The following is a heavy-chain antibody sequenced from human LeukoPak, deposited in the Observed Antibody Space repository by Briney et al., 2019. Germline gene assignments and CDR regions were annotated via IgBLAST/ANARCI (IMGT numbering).Heavy chain of an antibody. J-gene: IGHJ5*02. CDR1: GFTFSSYS. V-gene: IGHV3-21*04. Sequence: TGGSLRLSCAASGFTFSSYSMNWVRQAPGKGLEWVSSISSSSSYIYYADSVKGRFTISRDNSKNTLYLQMNSLRAEDTAVYYCAKDRISTVTTLTLSYNWFDPWGQGTLVTVSS. D-gene: IGHD4-17*01. CDR2: ISSSSSYI. CDR3: AKDRISTVTTLTLSYNWFDP.